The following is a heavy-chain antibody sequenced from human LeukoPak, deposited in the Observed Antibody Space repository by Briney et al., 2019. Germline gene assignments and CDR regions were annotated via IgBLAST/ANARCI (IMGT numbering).Heavy chain of an antibody. V-gene: IGHV5-51*01. CDR2: IYPGDSDT. J-gene: IGHJ4*02. D-gene: IGHD6-13*01. Sequence: GESLKISCRGSGYSFTRYWIGWVRQMPGIGLEWMGIIYPGDSDTRYSPSFQGQVTISADKSISTAYLQWSSLKASDTAMYYCARGDSSTWYEYWGQGIVVTVSS. CDR1: GYSFTRYW. CDR3: ARGDSSTWYEY.